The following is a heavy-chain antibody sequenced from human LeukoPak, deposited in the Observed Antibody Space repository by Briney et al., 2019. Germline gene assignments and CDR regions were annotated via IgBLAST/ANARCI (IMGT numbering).Heavy chain of an antibody. Sequence: GGSLRLSCAASGFTFDDYGMSWVRQAPGKGLEWVSGVNWNGGSTGYADSVKGRFTISRDNAKNSLYLQMNSLRAEDTALYYCARRLEYSSGWYFPGLLDYWGQGTLVTVSS. CDR3: ARRLEYSSGWYFPGLLDY. J-gene: IGHJ4*02. CDR1: GFTFDDYG. V-gene: IGHV3-20*04. D-gene: IGHD6-19*01. CDR2: VNWNGGST.